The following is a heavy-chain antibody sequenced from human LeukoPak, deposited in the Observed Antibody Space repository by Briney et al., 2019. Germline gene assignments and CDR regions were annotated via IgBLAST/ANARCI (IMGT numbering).Heavy chain of an antibody. Sequence: GGSLRLSCAASGFTFSSYGMHWVRQAPGKGLEWVAFIRYDGSNKYYADSVKGRFTISRDNSKNTLYLQMNSLAAEDTAVYYCAKDPNGDYIGAFDFWGQGTMVTVSS. V-gene: IGHV3-30*02. CDR3: AKDPNGDYIGAFDF. J-gene: IGHJ3*01. CDR2: IRYDGSNK. CDR1: GFTFSSYG. D-gene: IGHD4-17*01.